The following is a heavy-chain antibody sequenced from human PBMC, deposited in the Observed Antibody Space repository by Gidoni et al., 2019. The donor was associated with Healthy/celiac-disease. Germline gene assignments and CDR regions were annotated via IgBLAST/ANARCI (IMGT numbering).Heavy chain of an antibody. J-gene: IGHJ4*02. D-gene: IGHD6-13*01. CDR3: AREDGSSYRYTKFGY. CDR2: INHSGST. Sequence: QVQLQQWGAGLLKPSETLSLTCAVYGGSFSGYYWSWIRQPPGKGLEWIGEINHSGSTNYNPSLKSRVTISVDTSKNQFSLKLSSVTAADTAVYYCAREDGSSYRYTKFGYWGQGTLVTVSS. V-gene: IGHV4-34*01. CDR1: GGSFSGYY.